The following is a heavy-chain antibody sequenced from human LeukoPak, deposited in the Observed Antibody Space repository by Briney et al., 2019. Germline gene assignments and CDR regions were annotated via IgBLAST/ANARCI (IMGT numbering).Heavy chain of an antibody. V-gene: IGHV1-18*01. D-gene: IGHD1-1*01. Sequence: GASVKVSCXASGYTFTSYGISWVRQAPGQGLEWMGWISAYNGNTNYAQKLQGRVTMTTDTSTSTAYMELRSLRSDDTAVYYCARVSGTHKMDAFDIWGQGTMVTVSS. CDR1: GYTFTSYG. CDR2: ISAYNGNT. J-gene: IGHJ3*02. CDR3: ARVSGTHKMDAFDI.